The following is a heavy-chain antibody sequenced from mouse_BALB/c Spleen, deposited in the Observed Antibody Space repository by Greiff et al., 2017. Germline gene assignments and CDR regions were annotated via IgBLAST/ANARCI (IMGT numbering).Heavy chain of an antibody. D-gene: IGHD1-1*01. CDR3: NRGSSYYAMDY. Sequence: EVKLMASGAELVRSGASVKLSCTASGFNIKDYYMHWVKQRPEQGLEWIGWIDPENGDTEYAPKFQGKATMTADTSSNTAYLQLSSLTSEDTAVYYCNRGSSYYAMDYWGQGTSVTVSS. CDR2: IDPENGDT. V-gene: IGHV14-4*02. J-gene: IGHJ4*01. CDR1: GFNIKDYY.